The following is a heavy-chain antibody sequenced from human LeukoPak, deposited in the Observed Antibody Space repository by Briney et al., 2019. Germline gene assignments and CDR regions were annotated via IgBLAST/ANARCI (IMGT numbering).Heavy chain of an antibody. V-gene: IGHV4-34*01. Sequence: SETLSLTCTVYGGSFSGYYWSWIRQPPGKGLEWIGEINHSGSTNYNPSLKSRVTISVDTSKNQFSLKLSSVTAADTAVYYCARGGLLWFGSIDYWGQGTLVTVSS. CDR1: GGSFSGYY. CDR2: INHSGST. J-gene: IGHJ4*02. D-gene: IGHD3-10*01. CDR3: ARGGLLWFGSIDY.